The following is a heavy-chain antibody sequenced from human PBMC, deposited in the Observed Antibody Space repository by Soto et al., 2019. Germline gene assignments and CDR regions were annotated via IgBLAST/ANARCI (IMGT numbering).Heavy chain of an antibody. J-gene: IGHJ4*02. CDR2: TRDKAHGGIS. Sequence: EVQVVESGGGLVPPGGSLRLSCAASGFAFSDHYMDWVRQAPGQGLEWVGRTRDKAHGGISEYDASVEGRFTISRDDSKSSLFLQMNNMKTEEPAGYFCTRTRPHTLCNSSTCYAGDFDSWGQGTLVSFSS. V-gene: IGHV3-72*01. CDR3: TRTRPHTLCNSSTCYAGDFDS. CDR1: GFAFSDHY. D-gene: IGHD2-2*01.